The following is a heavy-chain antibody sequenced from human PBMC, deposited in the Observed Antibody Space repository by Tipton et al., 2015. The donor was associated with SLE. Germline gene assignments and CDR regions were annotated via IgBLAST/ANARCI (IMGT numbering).Heavy chain of an antibody. CDR2: IFYSGST. D-gene: IGHD1-26*01. CDR1: AGSINYYY. V-gene: IGHV4-59*01. CDR3: ARVRWEELLGYQYYKMDV. Sequence: TLSLTCTVSAGSINYYYWSWIRQTPGKGLEWIGSIFYSGSTNYNPALKSRVTMSVDTSKNQLSLILRSVTAADTAVYYCARVRWEELLGYQYYKMDVWGRGTTVTVSS. J-gene: IGHJ6*02.